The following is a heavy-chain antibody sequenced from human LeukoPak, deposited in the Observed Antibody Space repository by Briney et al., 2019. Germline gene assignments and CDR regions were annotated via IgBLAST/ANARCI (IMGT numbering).Heavy chain of an antibody. J-gene: IGHJ5*02. D-gene: IGHD6-13*01. CDR3: ARDGKAAAGSQSINLNWFDP. V-gene: IGHV1-46*01. Sequence: ASVKVSCKASGYTFTSYYMHWVRQAPGQGLEWMGIINPSGGSTSYAQKFQGRVTMTRDMSTSTVYMELSSLRSEDTAVYYCARDGKAAAGSQSINLNWFDPWGQGTLVTVSS. CDR1: GYTFTSYY. CDR2: INPSGGST.